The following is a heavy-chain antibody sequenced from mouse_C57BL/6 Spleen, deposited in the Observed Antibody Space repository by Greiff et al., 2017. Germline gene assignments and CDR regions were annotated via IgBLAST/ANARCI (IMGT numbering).Heavy chain of an antibody. CDR3: ARSLDYGSSYDDYFDD. J-gene: IGHJ2*01. CDR1: GYTFTSYW. D-gene: IGHD1-1*01. V-gene: IGHV1-52*01. CDR2: IDPSDSET. Sequence: QVQLQQPGAELVRPGSSVKLSCKASGYTFTSYWMHWVKQRPIQGLEWIGNIDPSDSETHYNQKFKDKATLTVDKSSSTAYMQLSSLTSEDSAVYYCARSLDYGSSYDDYFDDWCQGTTLTVSS.